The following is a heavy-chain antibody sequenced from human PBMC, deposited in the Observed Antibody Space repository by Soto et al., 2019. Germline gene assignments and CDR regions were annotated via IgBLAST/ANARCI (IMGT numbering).Heavy chain of an antibody. CDR2: ISSSSSTI. J-gene: IGHJ4*02. CDR1: GFAFSSYS. D-gene: IGHD1-26*01. V-gene: IGHV3-48*02. CDR3: ASLIPHPWGY. Sequence: EVQLVESGGGLVQPGGSLRLSCAAYGFAFSSYSMNWIRQAPGKGLEWVSYISSSSSTIYYADSVKGRFTISRDNAKNSLYLQMNSLRDEDTAVYYCASLIPHPWGYWGQGTLVTVSS.